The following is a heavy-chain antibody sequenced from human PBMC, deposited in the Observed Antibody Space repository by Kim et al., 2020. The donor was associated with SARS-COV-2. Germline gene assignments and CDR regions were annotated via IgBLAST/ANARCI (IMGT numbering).Heavy chain of an antibody. D-gene: IGHD3-22*01. J-gene: IGHJ4*01. CDR1: GFTFRSYA. V-gene: IGHV3-30*04. CDR2: ISYDGSNR. CDR3: ASLKYYYDSSGYYGGY. Sequence: GGSLRLSCAASGFTFRSYAMHWVRQATGKGLEWLSAISYDGSNRYSPDSVKGRFTISRDNSKNTVYLQMNSLRAEDTAVYYCASLKYYYDSSGYYGGYWGQGTLVPVTS.